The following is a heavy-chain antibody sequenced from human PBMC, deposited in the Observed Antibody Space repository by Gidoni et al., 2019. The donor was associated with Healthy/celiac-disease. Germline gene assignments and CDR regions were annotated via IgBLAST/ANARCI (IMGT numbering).Heavy chain of an antibody. V-gene: IGHV4-39*01. Sequence: QLQLQESGPGLVKPSETLSLTCTVSGGSISSSSYYWGWIRQPPGKGLEWIGSIYYSGSTYYNPSLKSRVTISVDTSKNQFSLKLSSVTAADTAVYYCARVGYYDSSGYYYVKGAYYFDYWGQGTLVTVSS. J-gene: IGHJ4*02. D-gene: IGHD3-22*01. CDR1: GGSISSSSYY. CDR2: IYYSGST. CDR3: ARVGYYDSSGYYYVKGAYYFDY.